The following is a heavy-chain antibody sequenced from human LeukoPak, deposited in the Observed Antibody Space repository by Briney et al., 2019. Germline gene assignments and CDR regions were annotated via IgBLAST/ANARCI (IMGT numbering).Heavy chain of an antibody. V-gene: IGHV4-59*12. Sequence: SETLSLTCTVSGGSISSYYWSWIRQPPGKGLEWIGYIYYSGSTNYNPSLKSRVTMSVDTSKNQFSLKLTSVTAADTAVYYCARDLEGIDSRSWYSYYYMDVWGKGTTVTVSS. CDR3: ARDLEGIDSRSWYSYYYMDV. J-gene: IGHJ6*03. CDR1: GGSISSYY. CDR2: IYYSGST. D-gene: IGHD6-13*01.